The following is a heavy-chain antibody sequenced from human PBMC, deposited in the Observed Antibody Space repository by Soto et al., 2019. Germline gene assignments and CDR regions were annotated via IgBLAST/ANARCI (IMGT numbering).Heavy chain of an antibody. CDR3: ARRLIDTWNQGHAFDF. D-gene: IGHD1-20*01. Sequence: QLQLQESGPGLVKPAETLSLKCAVSGGSVSSGNYFWGWIRQPPGKGLEWIGNIYYNGDTFYSPFLKSRVTMSVHTAQNPFSLRLTSVTAADTAVYYCARRLIDTWNQGHAFDFWGQGTLVTVSS. V-gene: IGHV4-39*01. CDR2: IYYNGDT. J-gene: IGHJ3*01. CDR1: GGSVSSGNYF.